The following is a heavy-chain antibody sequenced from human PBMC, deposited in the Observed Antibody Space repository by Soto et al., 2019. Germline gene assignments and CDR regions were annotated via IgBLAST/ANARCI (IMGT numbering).Heavy chain of an antibody. D-gene: IGHD6-19*01. CDR1: GFTFSSYW. CDR3: AREKSSGWYVYYYYGMDV. Sequence: GGSLRLSCAASGFTFSSYWMSWVRQAPGKGLEWVANIKQDGSEKYYVDSVKGRYTISRDNAKNSLYLQMNSLRAEDTAVYYCAREKSSGWYVYYYYGMDVWGQVTTVTVS. J-gene: IGHJ6*02. V-gene: IGHV3-7*03. CDR2: IKQDGSEK.